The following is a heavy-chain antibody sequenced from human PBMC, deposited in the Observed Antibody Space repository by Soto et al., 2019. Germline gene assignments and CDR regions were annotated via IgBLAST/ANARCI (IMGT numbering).Heavy chain of an antibody. CDR2: MNPNSGNT. D-gene: IGHD2-2*03. CDR1: GYTFTSYD. CDR3: ARGSPGYCSSTSCQRYYYYYYMDV. J-gene: IGHJ6*03. V-gene: IGHV1-8*01. Sequence: QVQLVQSGAEVKKPGASVKVSCKASGYTFTSYDINWVRQATGQGLEWMGWMNPNSGNTGYAQKFQGRVTMTRNTSISKAYMELSSLRSEDTAVYYCARGSPGYCSSTSCQRYYYYYYMDVWGKGTTVTVSS.